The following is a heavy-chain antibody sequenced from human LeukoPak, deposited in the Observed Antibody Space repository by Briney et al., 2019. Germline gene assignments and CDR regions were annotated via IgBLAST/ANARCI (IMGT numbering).Heavy chain of an antibody. D-gene: IGHD6-13*01. CDR1: GFTSIAYA. CDR3: ARGQFSSSWSLYYYYYGMDV. CDR2: ISGGGVTT. J-gene: IGHJ6*02. V-gene: IGHV3-23*01. Sequence: GGSLRLSCVGSGFTSIAYALTWARQAPGKGLEWVSGISGGGVTTYYADSVKGRFTISRDNSKNTLYLQMNSLRAEDTAAYYCARGQFSSSWSLYYYYYGMDVWGQGTTVTVSS.